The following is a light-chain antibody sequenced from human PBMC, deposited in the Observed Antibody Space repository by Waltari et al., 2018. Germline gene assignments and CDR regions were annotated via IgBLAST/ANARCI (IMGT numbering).Light chain of an antibody. CDR3: QQFNDWPRT. Sequence: EVVMTQSPATLSVSPGERATLSCRASQSVSINLDWYQQKPGQAPRLLIYGASTRATGVPARFSGSGSGIEFTLTISSLQSEYFAVYYCQQFNDWPRTFGHGTKVEIK. J-gene: IGKJ1*01. CDR1: QSVSIN. CDR2: GAS. V-gene: IGKV3-15*01.